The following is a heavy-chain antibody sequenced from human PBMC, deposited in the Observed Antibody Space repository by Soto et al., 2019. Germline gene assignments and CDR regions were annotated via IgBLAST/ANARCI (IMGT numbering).Heavy chain of an antibody. CDR3: ATEGVVGQKFDY. D-gene: IGHD2-2*01. CDR2: INAGNGNT. V-gene: IGHV1-3*01. CDR1: GYTFTSYA. J-gene: IGHJ4*02. Sequence: ASVKVSCKASGYTFTSYAMHWVRQAPGQRLEWMGWINAGNGNTKYSQKFQGRVTITRDTSASTAYMELSSLRSEDTAVYYCATEGVVGQKFDYWGQGTLVTVS.